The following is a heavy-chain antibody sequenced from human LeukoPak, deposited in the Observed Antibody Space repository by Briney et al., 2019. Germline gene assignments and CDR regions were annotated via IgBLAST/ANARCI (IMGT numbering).Heavy chain of an antibody. V-gene: IGHV3-11*06. CDR3: AKEGPHCTNGVCSDY. D-gene: IGHD2-8*01. J-gene: IGHJ4*02. Sequence: GGSLRLSCAASGFTFSDYYMSWIRQAPGKGLECVSYITSSGAYANHADSVKGRFTISRDNSKNTLYLQMNSLRAEDTAVYYCAKEGPHCTNGVCSDYWGQGTLVTVSS. CDR1: GFTFSDYY. CDR2: ITSSGAYA.